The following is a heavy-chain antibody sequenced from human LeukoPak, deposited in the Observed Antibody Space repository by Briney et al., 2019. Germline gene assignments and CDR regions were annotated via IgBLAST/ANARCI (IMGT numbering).Heavy chain of an antibody. V-gene: IGHV3-23*01. J-gene: IGHJ4*02. CDR3: AKGTYYYDSSGYYYGDYFDY. CDR2: ISGSGGST. D-gene: IGHD3-22*01. Sequence: PGGSLRLSCAASGFTFSSYAMSWVRQAPGKGLEWVSAISGSGGSTYYADSVKGRFTISRDNSKNTLYLQMNSLRAEDTAVYYCAKGTYYYDSSGYYYGDYFDYWGQGTLVTVSS. CDR1: GFTFSSYA.